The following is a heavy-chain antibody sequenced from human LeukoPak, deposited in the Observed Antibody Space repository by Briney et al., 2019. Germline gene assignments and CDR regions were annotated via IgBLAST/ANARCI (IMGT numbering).Heavy chain of an antibody. Sequence: SETLSLTCTVSGGSISSYYWSWIRQPPGKGLEWIGYIYYSGSTNYNPSLKSRVTISVDTSKNQFSLKLSPVTAADTAVYYCARVEQQLVHFGDWGQGTLVTVSS. CDR3: ARVEQQLVHFGD. D-gene: IGHD6-13*01. CDR2: IYYSGST. CDR1: GGSISSYY. J-gene: IGHJ4*02. V-gene: IGHV4-59*01.